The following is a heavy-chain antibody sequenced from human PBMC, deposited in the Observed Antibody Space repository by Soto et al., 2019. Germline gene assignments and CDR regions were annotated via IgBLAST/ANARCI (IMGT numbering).Heavy chain of an antibody. D-gene: IGHD4-17*01. CDR2: ISGSGGST. J-gene: IGHJ1*01. V-gene: IGHV3-23*01. CDR3: AKDPPGDYGDYITQEYFQH. Sequence: GGSLRLSCAASGFTFSSYAMSWVRQAPGKGLEWVSAISGSGGSTYYADSVKGRFTISRDNSKNTLYLQMNSLRAEDTAVYYCAKDPPGDYGDYITQEYFQHWGQGTLVTVSS. CDR1: GFTFSSYA.